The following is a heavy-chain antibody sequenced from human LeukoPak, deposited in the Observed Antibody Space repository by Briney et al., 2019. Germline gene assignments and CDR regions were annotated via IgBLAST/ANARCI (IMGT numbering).Heavy chain of an antibody. CDR3: ASGTQSVLRYFDWLPDYYYYYGKDV. CDR1: GYTFTGYY. Sequence: ASVKVSCKASGYTFTGYYMHWVRQAPGKGLGWMGWINPNIVATNYAQKFQGRVTMTRDTSISTAYMELSRLRSDDTAVYYCASGTQSVLRYFDWLPDYYYYYGKDVWGQGTTVTVSS. CDR2: INPNIVAT. J-gene: IGHJ6*02. D-gene: IGHD3-9*01. V-gene: IGHV1-2*02.